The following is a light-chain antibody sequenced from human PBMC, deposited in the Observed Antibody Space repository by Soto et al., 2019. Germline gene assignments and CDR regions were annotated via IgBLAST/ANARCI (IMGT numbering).Light chain of an antibody. CDR1: QSVSSNY. Sequence: EIVLTQSPGTLSLSLGERATLSCRASQSVSSNYLAWYQQKPGQAPRLLIYATSSRATGIPDRFSGSGSGTDFTLTISRLEPEDFAVYYCQQYGNSPRYGFGQGTKLEIK. CDR2: ATS. J-gene: IGKJ2*03. V-gene: IGKV3-20*01. CDR3: QQYGNSPRYG.